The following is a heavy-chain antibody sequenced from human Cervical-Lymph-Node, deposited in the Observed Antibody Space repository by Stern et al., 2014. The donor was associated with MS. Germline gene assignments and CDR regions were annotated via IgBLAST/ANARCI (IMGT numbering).Heavy chain of an antibody. V-gene: IGHV3-30-3*01. J-gene: IGHJ4*02. CDR1: GFTFTTYA. D-gene: IGHD3-10*01. CDR3: ARGGRGVGLEY. CDR2: VSYDGTQR. Sequence: VHLVESGGGVVQPGRSLRLSCVVSGFTFTTYAMHWVRQAPGKGLEWAAFVSYDGTQRNSTDSVKARFTISRDNSTNTLYLHMNSLRDEDTAVYFCARGGRGVGLEYWGQGALVTVSS.